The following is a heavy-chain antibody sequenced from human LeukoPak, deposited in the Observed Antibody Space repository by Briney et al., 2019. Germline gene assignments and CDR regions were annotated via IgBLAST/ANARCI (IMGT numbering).Heavy chain of an antibody. CDR2: IIPIFGTA. V-gene: IGHV1-69*06. Sequence: SVKVSCKASGGTFSSYAISWVRQAPGQGLEWMGGIIPIFGTANYAQKFQGRVTITADKSTSTAYMELRSLRSDDTAVYYCVLGELSLPFDYWGQGTLVTVSS. CDR3: VLGELSLPFDY. D-gene: IGHD3-16*02. CDR1: GGTFSSYA. J-gene: IGHJ4*02.